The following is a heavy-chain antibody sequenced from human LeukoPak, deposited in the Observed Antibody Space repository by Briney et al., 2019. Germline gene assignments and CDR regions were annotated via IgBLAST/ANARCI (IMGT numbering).Heavy chain of an antibody. CDR3: ARERRDGYNLLDY. V-gene: IGHV3-11*01. CDR2: ISSSGSTI. D-gene: IGHD5-24*01. J-gene: IGHJ4*02. CDR1: GFTFSDYY. Sequence: GGSLRLSCAASGFTFSDYYMSWIRQAPGKGPEWGSYISSSGSTIYYADSVKGRFTISRDNAKNSLYLQMNSLRAEDTAVYYCARERRDGYNLLDYWGQGTLVTVSS.